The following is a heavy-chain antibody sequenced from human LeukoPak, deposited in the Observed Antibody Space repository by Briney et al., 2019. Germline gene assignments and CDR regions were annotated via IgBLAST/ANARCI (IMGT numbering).Heavy chain of an antibody. Sequence: GGSLRLSCAASGFTFSSYWMSWVRQAPGKGLEWVANIKQDGSEKYYVDSVKGRFTISRDNAKNSLYLQMNSLRAEDTAVYYCAREMCGGDCYSGGLDYWGQGTLVTVSS. V-gene: IGHV3-7*01. CDR1: GFTFSSYW. CDR2: IKQDGSEK. D-gene: IGHD2-21*02. J-gene: IGHJ4*02. CDR3: AREMCGGDCYSGGLDY.